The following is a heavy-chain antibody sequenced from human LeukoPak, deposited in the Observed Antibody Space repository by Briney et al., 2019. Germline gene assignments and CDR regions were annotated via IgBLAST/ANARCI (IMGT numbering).Heavy chain of an antibody. CDR1: GGSISSGDYY. V-gene: IGHV4-61*08. Sequence: SETLSLTCTVSGGSISSGDYYWSWIRQPPGKGLEWIAYIYYSGSTNYNPSLKSRVTISVDTSKNQFSLNLSSVTAADTAVYFCARRSWGNNWFDPWGQGTLVTVSS. CDR2: IYYSGST. CDR3: ARRSWGNNWFDP. D-gene: IGHD7-27*01. J-gene: IGHJ5*02.